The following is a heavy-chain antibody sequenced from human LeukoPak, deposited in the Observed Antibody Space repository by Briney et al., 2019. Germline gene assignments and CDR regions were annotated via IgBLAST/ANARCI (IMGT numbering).Heavy chain of an antibody. D-gene: IGHD3-10*01. CDR1: GFTFSNYS. J-gene: IGHJ4*02. CDR3: ARFSMVRGVITHFDY. Sequence: GGSLRLSCAASGFTFSNYSMNWVRQAPGKGLEWVSYISRSSTTIYYADSVKGRFTISRDNAKNSLYLQMNSLRAEDTAVYYCARFSMVRGVITHFDYWGQGTLVTVSS. V-gene: IGHV3-48*04. CDR2: ISRSSTTI.